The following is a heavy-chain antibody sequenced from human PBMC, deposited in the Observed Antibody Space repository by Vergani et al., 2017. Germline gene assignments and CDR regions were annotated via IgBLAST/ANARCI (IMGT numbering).Heavy chain of an antibody. J-gene: IGHJ4*02. CDR1: GYTFTSYG. D-gene: IGHD6-19*01. Sequence: QVQLVQSGAEVKKPGASVKVSCKASGYTFTSYGISWVRQAPGKGLEWMGWISAYNGNTNYAQKLQGRVTMTTDTSTSTAYMELRSLRSDDTAVYYCARHYSSGWKPGTFDYWGQGTLVTVSS. CDR2: ISAYNGNT. V-gene: IGHV1-18*01. CDR3: ARHYSSGWKPGTFDY.